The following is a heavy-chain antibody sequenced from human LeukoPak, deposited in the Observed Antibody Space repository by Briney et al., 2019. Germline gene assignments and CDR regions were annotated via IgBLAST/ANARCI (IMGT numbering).Heavy chain of an antibody. CDR1: EYTFTDYY. V-gene: IGHV1-2*02. CDR2: INPNSGGT. Sequence: GASVKVSCKASEYTFTDYYIHWVRQAPGQGLEWMGWINPNSGGTNYTQKFQGRVTMTRDTSISTAYLELNRLTSDDTAVYYCARVLARYGNLDYWGQGVLVTVSS. CDR3: ARVLARYGNLDY. J-gene: IGHJ4*02. D-gene: IGHD1-14*01.